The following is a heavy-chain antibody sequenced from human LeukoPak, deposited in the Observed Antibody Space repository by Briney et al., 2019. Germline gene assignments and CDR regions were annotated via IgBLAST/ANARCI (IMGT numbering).Heavy chain of an antibody. D-gene: IGHD5-24*01. Sequence: ASVKVSCKVSGYTLTELSMHWVRQAPGKGLEWMGGFDPEDGETIYAQKFQGRVTVTEDTSTDTAYMELSSLRSEDTAVYYCARDHGSTSVYMDVWGKGTTVTVSS. CDR1: GYTLTELS. CDR3: ARDHGSTSVYMDV. CDR2: FDPEDGET. V-gene: IGHV1-24*01. J-gene: IGHJ6*03.